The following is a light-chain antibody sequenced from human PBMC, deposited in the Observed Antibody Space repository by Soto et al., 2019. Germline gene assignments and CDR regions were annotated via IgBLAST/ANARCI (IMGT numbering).Light chain of an antibody. J-gene: IGKJ1*01. CDR1: QGIVRW. CDR2: DAS. CDR3: QHYYGFSRT. Sequence: DIQMTQSPSTLSASVGDRVTITCRASQGIVRWLAWYQQKPGKAPKLLIYDASSLESGVPSRFSGSGAGTEFTLTISSLQPDDFATYCCQHYYGFSRTFGQGTRVEIK. V-gene: IGKV1-5*01.